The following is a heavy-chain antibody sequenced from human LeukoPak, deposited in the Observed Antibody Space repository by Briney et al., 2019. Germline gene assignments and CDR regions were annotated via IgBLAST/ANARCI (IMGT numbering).Heavy chain of an antibody. V-gene: IGHV1-8*01. CDR2: MNPNSGNT. CDR3: ARGRGYSYGRYFDY. J-gene: IGHJ4*02. D-gene: IGHD5-18*01. CDR1: GYTFTSYD. Sequence: GASVKVSCKASGYTFTSYDINWVRQAPGQGLEWMGWMNPNSGNTGYAQKFQGRVTMTRNTSICTAYMELSSLRSEDTAVYYCARGRGYSYGRYFDYWGQGTLVTVSS.